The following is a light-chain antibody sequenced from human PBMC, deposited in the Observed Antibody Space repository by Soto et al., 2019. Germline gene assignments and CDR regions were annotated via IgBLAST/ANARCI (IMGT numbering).Light chain of an antibody. CDR2: GAS. CDR1: QSVSSSY. J-gene: IGKJ1*01. V-gene: IGKV3-20*01. Sequence: EIVLTQSPGTLSLSPGERATLSCRASQSVSSSYLAWYQQKPGQAPRLLIYGASSRATGIPDRFSGSGSGTDFTLTISRLEPEDFEVYYCQQYSSSQRTFGQGTKVEIK. CDR3: QQYSSSQRT.